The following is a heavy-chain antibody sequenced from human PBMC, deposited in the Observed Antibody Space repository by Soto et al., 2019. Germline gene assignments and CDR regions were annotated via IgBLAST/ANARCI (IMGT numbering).Heavy chain of an antibody. CDR3: ARNSSDLNGWLDP. Sequence: ASVKVSCKASGYTFTSYGINWVRQAPGQGLEWMGWISAYNGNTNYAQKLQGRVTITTDESTSTAYMELSSLRSEDTAVYYCARNSSDLNGWLDPWGQGTLVTV. CDR2: ISAYNGNT. CDR1: GYTFTSYG. D-gene: IGHD3-22*01. V-gene: IGHV1-18*01. J-gene: IGHJ5*02.